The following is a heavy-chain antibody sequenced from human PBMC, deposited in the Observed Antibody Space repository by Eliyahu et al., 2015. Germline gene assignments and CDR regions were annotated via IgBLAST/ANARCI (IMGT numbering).Heavy chain of an antibody. CDR3: ARRQADHDFWSGYHSGYHEY. J-gene: IGHJ4*02. D-gene: IGHD3-3*01. CDR1: GGSISSSSYY. Sequence: QLQLQESGPGLVKPSETLSLTCTVSGGSISSSSYYWGWIRQPPGKGLEWIGSIYYSGSTYYNPSLKSRVTISVDRSKNQFSLKVSSVTAADTAVYYCARRQADHDFWSGYHSGYHEYWGQGILVTVSS. CDR2: IYYSGST. V-gene: IGHV4-39*01.